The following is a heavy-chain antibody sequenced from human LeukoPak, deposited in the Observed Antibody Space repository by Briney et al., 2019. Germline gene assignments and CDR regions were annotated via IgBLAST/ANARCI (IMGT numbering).Heavy chain of an antibody. V-gene: IGHV3-64*01. CDR3: ARDRWPWANHVVVGGDFQH. J-gene: IGHJ1*01. CDR1: GFTFSTSA. Sequence: GGSLRLSCAASGFTFSTSAMHWVRQAPGKGLEYVSAISGNGGRTYYANSVKGRFTISRDNAKNSLYLQMNSLRAEDTAVYYCARDRWPWANHVVVGGDFQHWGQGTLVTVSS. D-gene: IGHD2-21*01. CDR2: ISGNGGRT.